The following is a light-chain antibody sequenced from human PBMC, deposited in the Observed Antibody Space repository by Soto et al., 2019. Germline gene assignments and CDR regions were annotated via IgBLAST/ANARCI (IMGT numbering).Light chain of an antibody. J-gene: IGLJ1*01. CDR1: STDVDGYDY. Sequence: QSVLTQPASVSGSPGQSITISCTGASTDVDGYDYVSWYQQHPGQAPKLMIYDVNNRPSGVSYRFSGSKSGDTASLTISGLQAEDDADYYCSSYTSSAPFYVFGTGTTVTVL. CDR2: DVN. CDR3: SSYTSSAPFYV. V-gene: IGLV2-14*03.